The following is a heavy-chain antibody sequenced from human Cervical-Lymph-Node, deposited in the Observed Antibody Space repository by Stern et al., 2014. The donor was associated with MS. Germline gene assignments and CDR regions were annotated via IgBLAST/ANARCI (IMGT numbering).Heavy chain of an antibody. Sequence: QLQLQESGPGLVKPSQTLPLTCTVSGGSISSGGYYWSWIRQHPGKGLEWIGYIYYSGSTYYNPSLKSRVTISVDTSKNQFSLKLSSVTAADTAVYYCARDGRRGWFDPWGQGTLVTVSS. V-gene: IGHV4-31*03. CDR1: GGSISSGGYY. CDR3: ARDGRRGWFDP. J-gene: IGHJ5*02. D-gene: IGHD6-25*01. CDR2: IYYSGST.